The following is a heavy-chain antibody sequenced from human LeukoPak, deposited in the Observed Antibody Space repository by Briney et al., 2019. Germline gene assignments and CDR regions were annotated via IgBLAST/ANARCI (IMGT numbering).Heavy chain of an antibody. CDR2: IYYSGST. J-gene: IGHJ4*02. CDR3: ARDVRDSSGFYLRAFDY. V-gene: IGHV4-39*07. D-gene: IGHD3-22*01. CDR1: DGSISSSSYY. Sequence: PSETLSLTCTVSDGSISSSSYYWGWIRQPPGKGLEWIGTIYYSGSTYYNPSLKSRLTISLDTSNNQFSLKLSSVTAADTAVYYCARDVRDSSGFYLRAFDYWGQGTLVTVSS.